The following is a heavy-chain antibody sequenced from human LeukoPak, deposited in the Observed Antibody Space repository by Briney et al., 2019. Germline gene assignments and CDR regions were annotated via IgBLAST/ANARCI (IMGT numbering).Heavy chain of an antibody. CDR3: ARAKGYHGSGSYIWFDP. D-gene: IGHD3-10*01. Sequence: SETLSLTCTVSGGSISTSSFYWGWIRQPPGKGLEWIASIYYSGSSYYNPSLKSRVTISIDTSKNRFSLKLSSVTAADTAVYFCARAKGYHGSGSYIWFDPWGQGTLVTVSS. V-gene: IGHV4-39*07. CDR1: GGSISTSSFY. J-gene: IGHJ5*02. CDR2: IYYSGSS.